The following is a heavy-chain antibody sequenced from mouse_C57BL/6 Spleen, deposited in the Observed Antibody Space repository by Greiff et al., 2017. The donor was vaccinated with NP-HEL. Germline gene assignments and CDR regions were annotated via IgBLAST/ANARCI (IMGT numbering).Heavy chain of an antibody. CDR1: GFTFSDYG. CDR2: ISSGSSTI. J-gene: IGHJ3*01. Sequence: EVQGVESGGGLVKPGGSLKLSCAASGFTFSDYGMHWVRQAPEKGLEWVAYISSGSSTIYYADTVKGRFTISRDNAKNTLFLQMTSLRSEDTAMYYCASQGPADYDVGWFAYWGQGTLVTVSA. CDR3: ASQGPADYDVGWFAY. V-gene: IGHV5-17*01. D-gene: IGHD2-4*01.